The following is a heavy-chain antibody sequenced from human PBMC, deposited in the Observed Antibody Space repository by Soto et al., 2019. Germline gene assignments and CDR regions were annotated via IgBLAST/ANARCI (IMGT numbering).Heavy chain of an antibody. CDR1: GGTFSSY. J-gene: IGHJ4*02. V-gene: IGHV1-69*02. CDR2: IIPILGIA. CDR3: ARLLYYDSSGYPLDY. Sequence: QVQLVQSGAEVKKPGSSVKVSCKASGGTFSSYISWVRQAPGQGLEWMGRIIPILGIANYAQKFQGRVTITADKSTSTAYMELSSLRSEDTAVYYRARLLYYDSSGYPLDYWGQGTLVTVSS. D-gene: IGHD3-22*01.